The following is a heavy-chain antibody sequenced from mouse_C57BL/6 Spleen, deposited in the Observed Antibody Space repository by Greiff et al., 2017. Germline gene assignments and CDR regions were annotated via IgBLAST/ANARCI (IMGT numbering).Heavy chain of an antibody. CDR2: ISSGSSTI. CDR3: ARRNSNYFDD. Sequence: EVMLVESGGGLVKPGGSLKLSCAASGFTFSDYGMHWVRQAPEKGLEWVAYISSGSSTIYYADTVKGRFTISRDNANNTLFLHMTSLRSEDTAIYYSARRNSNYFDDWGQGTTLTVSS. CDR1: GFTFSDYG. J-gene: IGHJ2*01. V-gene: IGHV5-17*01. D-gene: IGHD2-5*01.